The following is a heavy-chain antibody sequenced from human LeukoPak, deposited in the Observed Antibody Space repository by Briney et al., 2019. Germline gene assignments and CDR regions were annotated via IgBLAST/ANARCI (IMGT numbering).Heavy chain of an antibody. J-gene: IGHJ4*02. V-gene: IGHV3-23*01. CDR2: TSGSGGSI. D-gene: IGHD6-19*01. CDR3: AKVPLLDSSGWYEDY. Sequence: GGSLRLSCAASGFTFSSYAMSWVRQAPGKGLEWVSATSGSGGSIYYADSVKGRFTISRDNSKNALYLQMNSLRAEDTAVYYCAKVPLLDSSGWYEDYWGQGTLVTVSS. CDR1: GFTFSSYA.